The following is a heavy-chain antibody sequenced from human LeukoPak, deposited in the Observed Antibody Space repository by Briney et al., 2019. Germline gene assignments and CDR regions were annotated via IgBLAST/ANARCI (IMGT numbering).Heavy chain of an antibody. D-gene: IGHD2-8*01. Sequence: SETLSLTCTVSGGSISGYYWSWIRQPPGKGLEWIGYIYYSGSTNYNPSLKSRVTISVDTSKNRFSLRLTSVTTADTAVYYCARDGVLAGIGLGHWGQGTLVTVSS. V-gene: IGHV4-59*01. CDR1: GGSISGYY. CDR3: ARDGVLAGIGLGH. CDR2: IYYSGST. J-gene: IGHJ5*02.